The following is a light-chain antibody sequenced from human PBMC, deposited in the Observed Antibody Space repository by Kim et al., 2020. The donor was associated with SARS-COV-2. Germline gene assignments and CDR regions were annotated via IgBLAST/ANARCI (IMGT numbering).Light chain of an antibody. J-gene: IGLJ1*01. CDR1: SSDGGGDNF. V-gene: IGLV2-11*01. CDR3: CSYAGSYTFV. CDR2: DVS. Sequence: GQSVTISCTGTSSDGGGDNFVSWYQQHPGKAPKLTIYDVSKRPSGVPDRFSGSKSGNTASLTISGLQAEDEADYYCCSYAGSYTFVFGTGTKVTVL.